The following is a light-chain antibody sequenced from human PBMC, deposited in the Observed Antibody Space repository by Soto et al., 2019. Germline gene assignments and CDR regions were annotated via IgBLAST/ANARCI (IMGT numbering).Light chain of an antibody. CDR1: QSVSSSY. CDR3: QQYGSSSWT. CDR2: GAS. V-gene: IGKV3-20*01. Sequence: EIVLTQSPGTLSLSPGERATLSCRASQSVSSSYLAWYQQKPGQAPRLLIYGASSRATGIPDRFSGSVSGTDFTLTISRLEPEDFAVYYCQQYGSSSWTFGPGTKVEIK. J-gene: IGKJ1*01.